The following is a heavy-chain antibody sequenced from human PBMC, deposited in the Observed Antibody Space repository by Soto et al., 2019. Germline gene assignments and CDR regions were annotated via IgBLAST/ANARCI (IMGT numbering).Heavy chain of an antibody. CDR2: ISSGSRML. CDR3: ARGFEGFWSGYSDY. J-gene: IGHJ4*02. D-gene: IGHD3-3*01. Sequence: PGGSLRLSCAASGFTFSSYEMTWVRQAPGKGLEWVSHISSGSRMLYYVDSVKGRFTISRDNAKNSLYLQMNSLRAEDTAVYYCARGFEGFWSGYSDYWGPGTLVTVSS. V-gene: IGHV3-48*03. CDR1: GFTFSSYE.